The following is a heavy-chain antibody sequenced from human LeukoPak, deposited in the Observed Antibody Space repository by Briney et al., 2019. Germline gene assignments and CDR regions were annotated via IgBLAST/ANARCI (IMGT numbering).Heavy chain of an antibody. CDR1: GFTFHTYE. V-gene: IGHV3-48*03. CDR3: AREGYCSGGSCYGAVTTTDAFDI. J-gene: IGHJ3*02. CDR2: ISNSGDTI. D-gene: IGHD2-15*01. Sequence: PTGGSLRLSCAASGFTFHTYELNWVRQAPGKGLEWLAHISNSGDTIHYATSVEDRFTISGDNAKNSLYLQMNSLRAEDTAVYYCAREGYCSGGSCYGAVTTTDAFDIWGQGTMVTVSS.